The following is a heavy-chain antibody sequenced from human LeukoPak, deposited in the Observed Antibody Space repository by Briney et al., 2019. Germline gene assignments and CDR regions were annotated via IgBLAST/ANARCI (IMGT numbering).Heavy chain of an antibody. CDR3: TRKQWLEYYFDS. V-gene: IGHV4-61*02. J-gene: IGHJ4*02. CDR2: IYATGST. CDR1: GDSISNANHY. Sequence: SQTLSLTCTVSGDSISNANHYWSWIRQTAGKGLEWIGRIYATGSTNYNPSLKSRVTISADMSKNQFSLKLSSVTAADTAVYYCTRKQWLEYYFDSCGQGTLVTVSS. D-gene: IGHD6-19*01.